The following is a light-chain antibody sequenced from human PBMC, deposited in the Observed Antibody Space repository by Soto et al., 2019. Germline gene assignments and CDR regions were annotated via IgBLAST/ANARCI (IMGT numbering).Light chain of an antibody. CDR1: ESVSSSY. J-gene: IGKJ4*01. CDR3: HQYASSPLT. CDR2: DAS. Sequence: EIELTQSPGTLSLSPGERATLSCRASESVSSSYLAWYQQKPGQAPRLLIYDASSRATGIPDRFSGSGSGIDFTLTISRLQPEDFAVYYCHQYASSPLTFGGGTKVELK. V-gene: IGKV3-20*01.